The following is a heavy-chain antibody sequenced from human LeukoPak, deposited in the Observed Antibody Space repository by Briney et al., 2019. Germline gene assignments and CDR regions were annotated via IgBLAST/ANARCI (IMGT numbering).Heavy chain of an antibody. Sequence: ASVKVSCKASGYTITGYYMHWVRQAPGQGLEWMGGIIPIFGTANYAQKFQGRVTITADESTSTAYMELSSLRSEDTAVYYCARAVDYYDSSGYYNFDYWGQGTLVTVSS. D-gene: IGHD3-22*01. CDR3: ARAVDYYDSSGYYNFDY. J-gene: IGHJ4*02. CDR1: GYTITGYY. V-gene: IGHV1-69*13. CDR2: IIPIFGTA.